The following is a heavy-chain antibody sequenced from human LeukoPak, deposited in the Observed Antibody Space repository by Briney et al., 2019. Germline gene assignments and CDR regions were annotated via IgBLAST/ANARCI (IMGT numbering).Heavy chain of an antibody. CDR2: INHSGST. J-gene: IGHJ4*02. CDR1: GGSLSGYY. Sequence: SETLSLTCAVYGGSLSGYYWSWIRQPPGKGLEWIGEINHSGSTNYNPSLKSRVTISVDTSKNQFSLKLSSVTAADTAVYYGARGDFWSGIVDYWGQGTLVTVSS. D-gene: IGHD3-3*01. V-gene: IGHV4-34*01. CDR3: ARGDFWSGIVDY.